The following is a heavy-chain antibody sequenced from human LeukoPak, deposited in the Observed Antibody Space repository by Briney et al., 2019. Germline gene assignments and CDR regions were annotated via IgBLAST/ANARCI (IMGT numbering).Heavy chain of an antibody. CDR1: GFTFTDHC. CDR3: ARRSNTYYTFDY. CDR2: SIDEATSYRT. Sequence: SLRLSCAPSGFTFTDHCMEWDRQAPRNWREWVARSIDEATSYRTEHAASVKGRFTISRDNSKNSLYLQMNRLKTEDTAVYYCARRSNTYYTFDYWGQGTLVTVCS. J-gene: IGHJ4*02. D-gene: IGHD2-2*01. V-gene: IGHV3-72*01.